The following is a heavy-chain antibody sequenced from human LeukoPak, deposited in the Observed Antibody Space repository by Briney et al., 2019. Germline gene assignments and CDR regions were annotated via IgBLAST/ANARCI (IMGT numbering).Heavy chain of an antibody. CDR3: PRDGRITMVRGVRRWFDP. D-gene: IGHD3-10*01. Sequence: VASVKVSCKASGYTFTGYYMHWVRQAPGQGLEWMGWINPNSGGTNYAQKFQGRVTMTRDTSISTAYMELSRLRSDDTAVYYCPRDGRITMVRGVRRWFDPWGQGTLVTVSS. V-gene: IGHV1-2*02. CDR2: INPNSGGT. CDR1: GYTFTGYY. J-gene: IGHJ5*02.